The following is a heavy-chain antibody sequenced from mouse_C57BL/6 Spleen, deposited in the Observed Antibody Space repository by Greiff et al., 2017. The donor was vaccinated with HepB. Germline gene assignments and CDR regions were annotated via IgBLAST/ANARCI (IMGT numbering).Heavy chain of an antibody. Sequence: EVQGVESGGGLVKPGGSLKLSCAASGFTFSSYAMSWVRQTPEKRLEWVATISDGGSYNYYPDNVKGRFTISRYNAKNNLYLQMSHLKSEDTAMYYCAREENYGSSYSFAYWGQGTLVTVSA. CDR2: ISDGGSYN. D-gene: IGHD1-1*01. J-gene: IGHJ3*01. CDR1: GFTFSSYA. CDR3: AREENYGSSYSFAY. V-gene: IGHV5-4*01.